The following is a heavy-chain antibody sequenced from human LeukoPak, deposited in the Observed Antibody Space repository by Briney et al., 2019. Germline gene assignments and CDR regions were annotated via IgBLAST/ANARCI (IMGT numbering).Heavy chain of an antibody. Sequence: PGGSLRLSCAASGFTFSDYYTSWIRQAPGKGLEWVSYITGSTYTNYADSVKGRFTISRDDAKNSLYLQMDSLRAEDTAVYYCARGTYYHDSWGQGTLVTVSS. CDR2: ITGSTYT. D-gene: IGHD3-22*01. CDR1: GFTFSDYY. J-gene: IGHJ4*02. CDR3: ARGTYYHDS. V-gene: IGHV3-11*05.